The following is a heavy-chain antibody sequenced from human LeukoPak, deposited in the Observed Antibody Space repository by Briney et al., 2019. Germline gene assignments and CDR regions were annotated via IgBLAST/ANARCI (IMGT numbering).Heavy chain of an antibody. CDR1: GYTFTRSV. Sequence: ASVKVSCKASGYTFTRSVIHWVRQAPGQRLEWMGWIKADNGNTKYSKKFQGRVTIIRDTSASTVSMELSRLRSEDTAVYYCARGEYSSGWGYFYGLDVWGQGTAVTVSS. CDR2: IKADNGNT. V-gene: IGHV1-3*01. D-gene: IGHD6-19*01. J-gene: IGHJ6*02. CDR3: ARGEYSSGWGYFYGLDV.